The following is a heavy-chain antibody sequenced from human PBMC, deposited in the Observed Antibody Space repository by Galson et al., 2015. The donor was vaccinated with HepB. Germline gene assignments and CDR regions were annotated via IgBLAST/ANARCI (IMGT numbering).Heavy chain of an antibody. CDR3: AKGGIGGERLYSALDY. V-gene: IGHV3-43*01. D-gene: IGHD5-12*01. J-gene: IGHJ4*02. Sequence: SLRLSCAASGFTFDDYTMHWVRQAPGKGLEWVSLISWDGGSTYYADSVKGRFTISRDNSKNSLYLQMNSLRTEDTALYYCAKGGIGGERLYSALDYWGQGTLVTVSS. CDR2: ISWDGGST. CDR1: GFTFDDYT.